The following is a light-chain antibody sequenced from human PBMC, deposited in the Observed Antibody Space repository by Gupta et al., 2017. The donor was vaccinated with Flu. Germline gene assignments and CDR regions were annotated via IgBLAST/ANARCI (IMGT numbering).Light chain of an antibody. V-gene: IGKV1-33*01. CDR1: QDISNY. J-gene: IGKJ4*01. Sequence: DIQMTQSPSSLSASVGDRVTITCQASQDISNYLNWYQQKPGKAPKLLIYDASNLETGVPSRFSGSGSGTDFTFTISSLQPEDIATYYCQQDDNLLLTFGGGTKLEIK. CDR2: DAS. CDR3: QQDDNLLLT.